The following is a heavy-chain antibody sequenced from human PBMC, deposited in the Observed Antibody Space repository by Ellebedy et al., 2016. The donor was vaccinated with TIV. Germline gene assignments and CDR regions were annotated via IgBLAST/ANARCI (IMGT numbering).Heavy chain of an antibody. J-gene: IGHJ4*02. D-gene: IGHD4-17*01. V-gene: IGHV3-23*01. CDR3: AKPARTDATDF. CDR2: IGVSGGST. CDR1: GFTFSTYA. Sequence: GESLKISCVASGFTFSTYAMSWVRQAPGKGLEWVSVIGVSGGSTYSADSAKGRFTISRDNSKNVIYLQMNGLRAEDTAIYYYAKPARTDATDFWGQGTLVTVSS.